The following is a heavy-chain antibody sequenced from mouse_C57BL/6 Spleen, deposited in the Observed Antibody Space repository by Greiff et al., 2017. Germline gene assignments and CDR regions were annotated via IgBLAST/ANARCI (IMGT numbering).Heavy chain of an antibody. V-gene: IGHV7-1*01. CDR1: GFTFSDFY. Sequence: EVKVVESGGGLVQSGRSLRLSCATSGFTFSDFYMAWVRQAPGKGLEWIAASRNKANDYTTEYSASVKGRFIVSRDTSQSILYLQMNAPRAEDTAIDYCARDAGAMDYWGQGTSGTVSS. CDR2: SRNKANDYTT. CDR3: ARDAGAMDY. J-gene: IGHJ4*01.